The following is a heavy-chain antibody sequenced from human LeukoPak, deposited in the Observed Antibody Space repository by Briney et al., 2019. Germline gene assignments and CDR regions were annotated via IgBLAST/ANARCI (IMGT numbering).Heavy chain of an antibody. CDR2: IIPIFGTA. CDR3: ARDGGSGSYYNLDY. J-gene: IGHJ4*02. Sequence: SVKVSCKASGGTFSSYATSWVRQAPGQGLEWMGGIIPIFGTANYAQKFQGRVTITTDESTSTAYMELSSLRSEDTAVYYCARDGGSGSYYNLDYWGQGTLVTVSS. D-gene: IGHD3-10*01. V-gene: IGHV1-69*05. CDR1: GGTFSSYA.